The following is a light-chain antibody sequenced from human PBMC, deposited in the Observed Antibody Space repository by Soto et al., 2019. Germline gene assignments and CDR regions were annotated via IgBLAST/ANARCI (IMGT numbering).Light chain of an antibody. J-gene: IGKJ5*01. CDR3: QQRSSWPIT. CDR2: DAS. V-gene: IGKV3-11*01. Sequence: EIVMTQSPATLSVSPGERAPLSCRASQSVGSNLAWYQQKHGQPPRLLIYDASNRATGIPARFSGSGSGTDFTLTISSLEPEDFAVYYCQQRSSWPITFGQGTRLEI. CDR1: QSVGSN.